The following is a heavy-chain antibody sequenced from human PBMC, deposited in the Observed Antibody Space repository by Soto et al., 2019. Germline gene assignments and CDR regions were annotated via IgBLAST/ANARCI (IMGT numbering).Heavy chain of an antibody. J-gene: IGHJ5*02. CDR1: GAPIRSGDYY. V-gene: IGHV4-31*02. CDR3: ASIYDSSGYYYGNNWFDP. CDR2: IYYSGGT. Sequence: SDTLSLTCTVSGAPIRSGDYYWSWIRQHPGKGLEWIGYIYYSGGTYYNQSLKSRVTISVDTSKNQFSLQLSSVTAADTAVYYFASIYDSSGYYYGNNWFDPWGQGTLVTVS. D-gene: IGHD3-22*01.